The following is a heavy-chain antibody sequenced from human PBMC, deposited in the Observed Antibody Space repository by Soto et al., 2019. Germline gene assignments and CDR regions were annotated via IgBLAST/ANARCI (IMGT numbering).Heavy chain of an antibody. CDR3: ARHPERIAEIGWFDP. Sequence: PGGSLRLSCAASGFTFSSYLMHWVRQAPGKGLVWVSRINSDGSSTYYANSVKGRFTISRDNAKNTLYLQMNSLRAEDTAVYYCARHPERIAEIGWFDPWGQGTLVTVS. V-gene: IGHV3-74*01. J-gene: IGHJ5*02. CDR2: INSDGSST. CDR1: GFTFSSYL. D-gene: IGHD6-13*01.